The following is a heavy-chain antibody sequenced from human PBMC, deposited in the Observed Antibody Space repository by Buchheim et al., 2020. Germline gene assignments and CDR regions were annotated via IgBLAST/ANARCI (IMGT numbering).Heavy chain of an antibody. CDR3: AREPGVDYDILTGYYKREDYFDY. CDR2: IYYSGST. J-gene: IGHJ4*02. V-gene: IGHV4-39*07. D-gene: IGHD3-9*01. Sequence: QLQLQESGPGLVKPSETLSLTCTVSGGSISSSSYYWGWIRQPPGKGLKWIGSIYYSGSTYYNPSLKSRVTISVDTSTNQFSLKLSSVTAADTAVYYCAREPGVDYDILTGYYKREDYFDYWGQGTL. CDR1: GGSISSSSYY.